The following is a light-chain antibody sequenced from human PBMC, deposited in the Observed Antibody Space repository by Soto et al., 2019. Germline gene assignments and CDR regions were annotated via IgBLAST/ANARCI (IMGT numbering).Light chain of an antibody. V-gene: IGKV3-11*01. CDR1: QSVDNY. CDR2: AAS. Sequence: IVLTQSPATLSLSPGERATLSCRASQSVDNYLAWYQQKPGQAPRLLIYAASKRATGIPGRFSGSGSGTDFTLTISSLEPEDFAVYYCQHRREWPRTLGQGTKLDIK. J-gene: IGKJ2*02. CDR3: QHRREWPRT.